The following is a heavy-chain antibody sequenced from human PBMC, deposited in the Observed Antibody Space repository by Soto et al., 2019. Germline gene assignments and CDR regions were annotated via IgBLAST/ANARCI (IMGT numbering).Heavy chain of an antibody. V-gene: IGHV4-31*03. J-gene: IGHJ6*03. CDR1: GGSISSGGYY. CDR3: ASRGEYSGYDSGGPPYYYYYMDV. D-gene: IGHD5-12*01. Sequence: QVQLQESGPGLVKPSQTLSLTCTVSGGSISSGGYYWSWIRQHPGKGLEWIGYIYYSGSTYYNPSLKSRVTISVDTSKNQFSLKLSSVTAADTAVYYCASRGEYSGYDSGGPPYYYYYMDVWGKGTTDTVSS. CDR2: IYYSGST.